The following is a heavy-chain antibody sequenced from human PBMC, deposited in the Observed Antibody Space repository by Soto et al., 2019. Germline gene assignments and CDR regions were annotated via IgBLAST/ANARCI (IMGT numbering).Heavy chain of an antibody. D-gene: IGHD1-26*01. CDR2: IVVGSGNT. CDR3: AADRGSGSYYAHYYYYGMDV. CDR1: GFTFTSSA. Sequence: SVNVSCKDSGFTFTSSAVQWVRQARGQRLECIGWIVVGSGNTNYAQKFQERVTITRDMSTSTAYMELSSLRSEDTAVYYCAADRGSGSYYAHYYYYGMDVWGHGTTVTVSS. V-gene: IGHV1-58*01. J-gene: IGHJ6*02.